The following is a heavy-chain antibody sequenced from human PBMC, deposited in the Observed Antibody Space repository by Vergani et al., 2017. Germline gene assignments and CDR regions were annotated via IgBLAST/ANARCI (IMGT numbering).Heavy chain of an antibody. CDR3: ARALKLRYSPFGDYYYGMDV. CDR2: IYHSGST. CDR1: GGSISSYY. V-gene: IGHV4-59*12. Sequence: QVQLQESGPGLVKPSETLSLTCTVSGGSISSYYWSWIRQPPGKGLQWIGEIYHSGSTNYNPSLKSRVTISVDKSKNQFSLKLSSVTAADTAVYYCARALKLRYSPFGDYYYGMDVWGQGTTVTVSS. D-gene: IGHD3-9*01. J-gene: IGHJ6*02.